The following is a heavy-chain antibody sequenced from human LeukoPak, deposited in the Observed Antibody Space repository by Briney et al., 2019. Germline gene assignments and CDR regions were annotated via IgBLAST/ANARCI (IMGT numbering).Heavy chain of an antibody. Sequence: PGGSLRLSCAASGFTFSNYAMSWVRQAPGKGLEWVSAISGSGTYTYYADSVKGRFTISRDNAKNTLYLQMNSLRAEDTAVYYCARGVAVAENWGQGTLVAVSS. CDR2: ISGSGTYT. V-gene: IGHV3-23*01. CDR1: GFTFSNYA. D-gene: IGHD6-19*01. J-gene: IGHJ4*02. CDR3: ARGVAVAEN.